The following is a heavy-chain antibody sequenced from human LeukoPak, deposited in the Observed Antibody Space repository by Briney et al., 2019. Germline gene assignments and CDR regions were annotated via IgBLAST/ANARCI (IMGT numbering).Heavy chain of an antibody. CDR2: IYSGGST. CDR1: GFTVSSNY. D-gene: IGHD6-13*01. Sequence: GGSLRLSCAASGFTVSSNYMSWVRQAPGRGLEWVSVIYSGGSTYYADSVKGRFTISRDNSKNTLYLQMNSLRAEDTAVYYCARGAIAAADSPTDYWGQGTLVTVSS. CDR3: ARGAIAAADSPTDY. V-gene: IGHV3-66*01. J-gene: IGHJ4*02.